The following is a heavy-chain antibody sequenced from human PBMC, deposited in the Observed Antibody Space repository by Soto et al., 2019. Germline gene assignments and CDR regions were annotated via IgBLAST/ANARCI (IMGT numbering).Heavy chain of an antibody. Sequence: PGGSLRLSCAASGFTFSSYGMHWVRQAPGKGLEWVAVIWYDGSNKYYAVSVKGRFTISRDNSKNTLYLQMNSLRAEDTAVYYCARDIVGYYDSSGYYPDYWGQGTLVTVSS. CDR2: IWYDGSNK. V-gene: IGHV3-33*01. J-gene: IGHJ4*02. CDR3: ARDIVGYYDSSGYYPDY. D-gene: IGHD3-22*01. CDR1: GFTFSSYG.